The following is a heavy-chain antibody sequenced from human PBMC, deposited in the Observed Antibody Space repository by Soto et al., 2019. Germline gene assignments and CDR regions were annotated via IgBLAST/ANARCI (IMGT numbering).Heavy chain of an antibody. D-gene: IGHD3-22*01. CDR2: ISDSSSTI. Sequence: EVQLVESGGGLVQPGGPLRLSCAASGFTFSTYNMNWVRQAPGKGLEWVSYISDSSSTIHYADSVKGRFTISRDNAKNSLYLQMNSLRAEDTAVYYCARDDYPYYDDSSGYHFDYWGQGALVTVSS. V-gene: IGHV3-48*01. J-gene: IGHJ4*02. CDR3: ARDDYPYYDDSSGYHFDY. CDR1: GFTFSTYN.